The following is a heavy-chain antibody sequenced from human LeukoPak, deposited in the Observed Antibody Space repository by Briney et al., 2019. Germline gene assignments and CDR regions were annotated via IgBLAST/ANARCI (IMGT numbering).Heavy chain of an antibody. CDR3: ARDPYGSGSTSFDI. D-gene: IGHD3-10*01. CDR2: IWYDGSNK. CDR1: GFTFRSYG. V-gene: IGHV3-33*01. Sequence: GGSLRLSCAASGFTFRSYGMHWVRQAPGKGLEWEAVIWYDGSNKYYADSVRGRFIISRDNSKNMLYLQVNSLRAEDTAVYYCARDPYGSGSTSFDIWGQGTMVTVSS. J-gene: IGHJ3*02.